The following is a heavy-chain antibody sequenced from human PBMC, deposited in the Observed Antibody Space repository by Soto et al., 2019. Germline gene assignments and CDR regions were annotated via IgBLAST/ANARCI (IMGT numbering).Heavy chain of an antibody. CDR1: GYTFTSYA. CDR2: INAGNGNT. V-gene: IGHV1-3*01. J-gene: IGHJ6*01. D-gene: IGHD3-3*01. CDR3: ARDREPYYDFWSGYYPTRYYYYGLDV. Sequence: GASVKVSCKASGYTFTSYAMHWVRQAPGQRLEWMGWINAGNGNTKYSQKFQGRVTITRDTSASTAYMELSSLRSEDTAVYYCARDREPYYDFWSGYYPTRYYYYGLDVWGQGTTVSGSS.